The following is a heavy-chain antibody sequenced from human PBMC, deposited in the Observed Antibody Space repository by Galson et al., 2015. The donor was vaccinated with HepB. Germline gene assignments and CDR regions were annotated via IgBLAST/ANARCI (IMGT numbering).Heavy chain of an antibody. J-gene: IGHJ4*02. CDR3: ARAQPGIAVAGVFDY. Sequence: SLRLSCAASGFTFSSYAMHWVRQAPGKGLEWVAVISYDGSNKYYADSVKGRFTISRDNSKNTLYLQMNSLRAEDTAVYYCARAQPGIAVAGVFDYWGQGTLVTVSS. CDR1: GFTFSSYA. V-gene: IGHV3-30*04. D-gene: IGHD6-19*01. CDR2: ISYDGSNK.